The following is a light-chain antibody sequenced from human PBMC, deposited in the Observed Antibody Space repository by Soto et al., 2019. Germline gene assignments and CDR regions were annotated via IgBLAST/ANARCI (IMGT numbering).Light chain of an antibody. CDR1: ISDVGGYNY. V-gene: IGLV2-14*01. CDR2: EVS. CDR3: SSYTSGSLRV. J-gene: IGLJ1*01. Sequence: QSLLTQPTCVSGSPGQSITISCTGTISDVGGYNYVSWYQHHPGKAPKLLIYEVSYRPSGVSDRFSGSKSANTASLTISGLQAEDEADYYCSSYTSGSLRVFGTGTKVTVL.